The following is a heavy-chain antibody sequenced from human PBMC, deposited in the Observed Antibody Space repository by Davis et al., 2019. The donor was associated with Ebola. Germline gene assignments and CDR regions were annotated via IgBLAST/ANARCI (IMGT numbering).Heavy chain of an antibody. D-gene: IGHD6-13*01. Sequence: GESLKISCAASGFTFSDYFMSWVRQAPGKGLEWLSYSDSTGDTIHYADSVKGRFTFSRDNSKNTLYLQMDTLRVEDTALYYCTKGQGYFLDYWGQGTLVTVSS. V-gene: IGHV3-11*04. CDR2: SDSTGDTI. J-gene: IGHJ4*02. CDR3: TKGQGYFLDY. CDR1: GFTFSDYF.